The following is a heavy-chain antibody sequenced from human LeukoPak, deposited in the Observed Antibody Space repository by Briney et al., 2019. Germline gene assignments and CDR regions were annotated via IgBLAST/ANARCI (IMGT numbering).Heavy chain of an antibody. CDR1: GYTFTTHA. CDR3: ARAYQPLGGLSFPDQ. D-gene: IGHD3-16*02. J-gene: IGHJ5*02. CDR2: INPNTGDP. V-gene: IGHV7-4-1*02. Sequence: ASVKVSCKASGYTFTTHAMNWVRQAAGQGLEWMGWINPNTGDPTYAQGFTGRFVFSLDTSVSTAYLQISSLEAEDTAVYFCARAYQPLGGLSFPDQWGQGTLVTVSS.